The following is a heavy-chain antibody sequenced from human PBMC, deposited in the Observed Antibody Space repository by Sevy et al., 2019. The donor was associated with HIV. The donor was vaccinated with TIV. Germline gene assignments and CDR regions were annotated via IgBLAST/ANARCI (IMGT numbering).Heavy chain of an antibody. Sequence: GGSLRLSCAASGFIFSSYSMNWVRQAPGKGLEYVSVISSSGSSAYYAESVRGRFTISRDNSKNTLYLQMRSLRAEDTAVYYCVKDSIFYDSSSGYRPFYYYGMDVWGQGTSVTVSS. J-gene: IGHJ6*02. CDR2: ISSSGSSA. CDR1: GFIFSSYS. CDR3: VKDSIFYDSSSGYRPFYYYGMDV. V-gene: IGHV3-64D*09. D-gene: IGHD3-3*01.